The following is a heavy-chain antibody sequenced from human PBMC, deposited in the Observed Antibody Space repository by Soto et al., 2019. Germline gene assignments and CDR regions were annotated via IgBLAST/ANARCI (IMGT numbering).Heavy chain of an antibody. CDR1: SGYL. Sequence: SGYLVSRVIKKNGQGLEWMGGIIPIFGTANYAQKFQGRVTITADESTSTAYMELSSLRSEDTAVYYCASIGAADTKHCFDYWGQGTLVTVSS. J-gene: IGHJ4*02. CDR3: ASIGAADTKHCFDY. CDR2: IIPIFGTA. D-gene: IGHD6-13*01. V-gene: IGHV1-69*01.